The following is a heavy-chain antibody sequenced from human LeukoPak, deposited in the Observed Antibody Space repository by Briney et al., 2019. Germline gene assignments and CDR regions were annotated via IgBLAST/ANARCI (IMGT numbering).Heavy chain of an antibody. CDR3: ARGAAGTVPFDY. Sequence: SETLSLTCAVSGGSISSYYWSWIRQPPGKGLEWIGYTHYSGSTDYNPSLKTRVTISVDTFKNQFSLKLSSVTAADTAVYYCARGAAGTVPFDYWGQGTLVTVSS. CDR2: THYSGST. D-gene: IGHD6-13*01. J-gene: IGHJ4*02. V-gene: IGHV4-59*08. CDR1: GGSISSYY.